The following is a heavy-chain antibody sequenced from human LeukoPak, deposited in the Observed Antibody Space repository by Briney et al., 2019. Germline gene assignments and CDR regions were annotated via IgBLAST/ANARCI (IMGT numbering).Heavy chain of an antibody. V-gene: IGHV3-7*01. CDR3: ARGGHRQKEF. J-gene: IGHJ4*02. Sequence: GESLRLSRAASGFTLSNYWMTWVRQSPGKGLEWVAIINPDGSGKYYVDSVKGRFTISRDNAKNSLYLQMSSLRAEDTAVYYCARGGHRQKEFWGQGTLVTVSS. CDR2: INPDGSGK. D-gene: IGHD3-10*01. CDR1: GFTLSNYW.